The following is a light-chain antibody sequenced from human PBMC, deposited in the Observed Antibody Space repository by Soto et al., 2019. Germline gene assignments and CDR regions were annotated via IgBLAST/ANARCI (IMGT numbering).Light chain of an antibody. CDR3: QQHNTYPLT. Sequence: DIEMTQSPSTLSASVGDRVTITCRASQSISPWLAWYQQKPGRAPKLLVYKASTLESGVPSRFSGSGSGTEFTLTISTLQPDDLATYYCQQHNTYPLTFGGGTKVDIK. CDR2: KAS. V-gene: IGKV1-5*03. CDR1: QSISPW. J-gene: IGKJ4*01.